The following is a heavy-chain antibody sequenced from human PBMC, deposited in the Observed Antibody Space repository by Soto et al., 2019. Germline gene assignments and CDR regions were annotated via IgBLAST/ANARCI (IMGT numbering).Heavy chain of an antibody. CDR1: GFTFSDYY. J-gene: IGHJ4*02. CDR2: ISSSNIYT. V-gene: IGHV3-11*06. D-gene: IGHD3-10*01. Sequence: PGGSLRLSCAASGFTFSDYYMSWIRQAPGKGLEWVSSISSSNIYTNYADSVRGRFTISRDNAKNSLYPQMNRLRGEDTAVYYCVRGGRFGELLFDYWGQGTLVTVSS. CDR3: VRGGRFGELLFDY.